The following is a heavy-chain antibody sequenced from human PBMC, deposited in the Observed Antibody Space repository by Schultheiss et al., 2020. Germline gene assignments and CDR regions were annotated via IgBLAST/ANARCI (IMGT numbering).Heavy chain of an antibody. V-gene: IGHV1-69*13. D-gene: IGHD3-3*01. CDR2: IIPIFGTA. CDR3: TYYDFWSGSGYYYYGMDV. CDR1: GGTFSSYA. J-gene: IGHJ6*02. Sequence: SVKVSCKASGGTFSSYAISWVRQAPGQGLEWMGGIIPIFGTANYAQKFQGRVTITADESTSTAYMELSSLRSEDTAVYYCTYYDFWSGSGYYYYGMDVWGQGTTVTVYS.